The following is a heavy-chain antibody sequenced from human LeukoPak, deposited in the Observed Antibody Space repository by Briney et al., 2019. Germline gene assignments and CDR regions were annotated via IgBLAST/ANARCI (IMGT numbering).Heavy chain of an antibody. CDR2: IKSKAGSGTR. J-gene: IGHJ4*02. Sequence: GGSLRLSCATSGFSFTDAWMNWVRQVPGKGLEWVGRIKSKAGSGTRDFAAPVKGRFSISRDDSKKTFYLQMNGLKTEDTAVYYCSAGTGRSDFDYWGQGTLVTVSS. CDR1: GFSFTDAW. CDR3: SAGTGRSDFDY. D-gene: IGHD1-1*01. V-gene: IGHV3-15*01.